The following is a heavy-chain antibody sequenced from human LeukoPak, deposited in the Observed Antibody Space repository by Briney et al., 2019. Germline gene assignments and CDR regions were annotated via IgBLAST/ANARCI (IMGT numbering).Heavy chain of an antibody. J-gene: IGHJ3*02. CDR3: ASGPDYYDSSGYYSLGDAFGI. CDR2: INPSGGST. Sequence: ASVKVSCKASGYTFTSYYMHWVRQAPGQGLGWMGIINPSGGSTSYAQKFQGRVTMTRDTSTSTVYMELSSLRSEDTAVYYCASGPDYYDSSGYYSLGDAFGIWGQGTMVTVSS. V-gene: IGHV1-46*01. D-gene: IGHD3-22*01. CDR1: GYTFTSYY.